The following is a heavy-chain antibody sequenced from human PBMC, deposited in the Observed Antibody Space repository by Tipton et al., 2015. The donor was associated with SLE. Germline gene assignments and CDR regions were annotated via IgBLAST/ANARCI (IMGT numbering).Heavy chain of an antibody. CDR3: ARGQHQLGRFDP. J-gene: IGHJ5*02. CDR1: GGSISSYY. CDR2: IYNSGST. Sequence: GSLRLSCTVSGGSISSYYWSWIRQPAGKGLEWIGRIYNSGSTNYNPSLKSRVTMSVDTSKNQFSLKLSSVTAADTAVYYCARGQHQLGRFDPWGQGTLVTVSS. V-gene: IGHV4-4*07. D-gene: IGHD1-1*01.